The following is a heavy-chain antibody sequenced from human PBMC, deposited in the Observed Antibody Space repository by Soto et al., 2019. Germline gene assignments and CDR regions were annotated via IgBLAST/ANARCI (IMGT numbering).Heavy chain of an antibody. CDR1: GFTFISYS. CDR2: ISSSSSTI. V-gene: IGHV3-48*01. D-gene: IGHD3-22*01. CDR3: ARDCYDSSGYLALFDY. Sequence: PGGFLRLSCAASGFTFISYSMNWVRQAPGKGLEWVSYISSSSSTIYYADSVKGRFTISRDNAKNSLYLQMNSLRAEDTAVYYCARDCYDSSGYLALFDYWGQGTLVTVS. J-gene: IGHJ4*02.